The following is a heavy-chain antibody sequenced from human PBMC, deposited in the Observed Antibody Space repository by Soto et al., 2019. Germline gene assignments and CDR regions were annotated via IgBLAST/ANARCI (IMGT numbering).Heavy chain of an antibody. CDR3: ARKYLTYYYGSGSSPLDH. Sequence: ASVKVSCKASGYTFTIYGISWVRQAPGQGLEWMRRISAYNGNTNYAQKQQGRVNMTTDTSTSTAYMELRSLSSDDSAVYFCARKYLTYYYGSGSSPLDHCGQGTLVTVSS. CDR2: ISAYNGNT. CDR1: GYTFTIYG. D-gene: IGHD3-10*01. V-gene: IGHV1-18*01. J-gene: IGHJ4*02.